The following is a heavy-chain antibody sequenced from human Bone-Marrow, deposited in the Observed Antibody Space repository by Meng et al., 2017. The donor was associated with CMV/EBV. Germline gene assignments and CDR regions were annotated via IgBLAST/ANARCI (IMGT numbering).Heavy chain of an antibody. D-gene: IGHD5-12*01. J-gene: IGHJ4*01. Sequence: SVKVSCKASGYTFTSYGISWVRQAPGQGLEWMGRIIPILGIANYAQKFQGRVTITADKSTSTAYMELSSLRSEDTAVYYCARTSTGYDYFDYWGHGKRVNGAS. CDR1: GYTFTSYG. V-gene: IGHV1-69*04. CDR2: IIPILGIA. CDR3: ARTSTGYDYFDY.